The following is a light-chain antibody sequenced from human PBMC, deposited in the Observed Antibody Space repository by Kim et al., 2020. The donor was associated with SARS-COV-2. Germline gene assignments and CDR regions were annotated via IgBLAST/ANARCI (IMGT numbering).Light chain of an antibody. CDR2: TAS. V-gene: IGKV1-9*01. CDR3: QRLNSYPRT. CDR1: QGISSY. Sequence: ASVGDRVTITCRASQGISSYLAWYQQKPGKAPNLLIYTASTLQTGVPSRFSGSGSGTEFTLTISSLQPEDFATYYCQRLNSYPRTFGQGTKVDIK. J-gene: IGKJ1*01.